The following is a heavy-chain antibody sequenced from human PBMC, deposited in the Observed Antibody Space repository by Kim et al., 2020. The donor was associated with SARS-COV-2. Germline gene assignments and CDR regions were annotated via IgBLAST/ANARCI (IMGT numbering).Heavy chain of an antibody. CDR2: IRSKANSYAT. CDR3: TRISGSGSYYWDYYYYYGMDV. CDR1: GFTFSGSA. Sequence: GGSLRLSCAASGFTFSGSAMHWVRQASGKGLEWVGRIRSKANSYATAYAASVKGRFTISRDDSKNTAYLQMNSLKTEDTAVYYCTRISGSGSYYWDYYYYYGMDVWGQGTTVTVSS. D-gene: IGHD3-10*01. V-gene: IGHV3-73*01. J-gene: IGHJ6*02.